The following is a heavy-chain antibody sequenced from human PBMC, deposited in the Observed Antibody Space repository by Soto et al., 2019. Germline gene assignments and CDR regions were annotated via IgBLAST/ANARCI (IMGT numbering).Heavy chain of an antibody. Sequence: QVQLQESGPGLVKPSQTLSLTCTVSGDPINSNDYYWSWIRQSPGKGPEWIGYIFHSGSTYYSLSHKNRVTMSIATSKNLFALRLRSVTAADTAVYYCARRGSSWYLTWFDPWGQGTLVTVSS. D-gene: IGHD6-13*01. CDR3: ARRGSSWYLTWFDP. CDR1: GDPINSNDYY. J-gene: IGHJ5*02. V-gene: IGHV4-31*03. CDR2: IFHSGST.